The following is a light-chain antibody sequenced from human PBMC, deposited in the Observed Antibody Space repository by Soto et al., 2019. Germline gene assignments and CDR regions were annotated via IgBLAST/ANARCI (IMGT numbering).Light chain of an antibody. J-gene: IGKJ3*01. V-gene: IGKV3-20*01. Sequence: EIVLTQSPGTLSVSPGDRVTLSCRASQSVDINLAWYQQRAGQAPRLLIYGASSRATGIPDRFSGSGSGTDFILTISRLEPEDFAVYYCQHYGNTPPSVTFGPGTKVDIK. CDR2: GAS. CDR1: QSVDIN. CDR3: QHYGNTPPSVT.